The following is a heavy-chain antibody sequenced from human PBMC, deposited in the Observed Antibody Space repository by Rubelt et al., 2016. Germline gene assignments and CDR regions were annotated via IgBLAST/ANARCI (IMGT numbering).Heavy chain of an antibody. CDR3: ARDSGYCSGGSCQSGFFDY. D-gene: IGHD2-15*01. Sequence: EVQLVESGGGLVQPGGSLRLSCAASGFTFSTYTMNWVRQAPGKGLEWVSSFTSGRAIYSADPVRGRFTNSRDNAKNSLYLQMNSLRDEETAVYYCARDSGYCSGGSCQSGFFDYWGQGTLVTVSS. V-gene: IGHV3-48*02. J-gene: IGHJ4*02. CDR1: GFTFSTYT. CDR2: FTSGRAI.